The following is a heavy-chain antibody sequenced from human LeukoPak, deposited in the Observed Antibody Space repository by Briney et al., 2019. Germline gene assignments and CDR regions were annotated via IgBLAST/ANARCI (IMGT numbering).Heavy chain of an antibody. Sequence: GGSLRLSCAASGFTFSSYGMHWVRQAPGKGLEWVAVISYDGSNKYYADSVKGRFTISRDNSKNTLYLQMNSLRAEDTAVYYCAKDRRDIVVVVAAYGMDVWGQGTTVTVSS. CDR3: AKDRRDIVVVVAAYGMDV. CDR2: ISYDGSNK. D-gene: IGHD2-15*01. V-gene: IGHV3-30*18. J-gene: IGHJ6*02. CDR1: GFTFSSYG.